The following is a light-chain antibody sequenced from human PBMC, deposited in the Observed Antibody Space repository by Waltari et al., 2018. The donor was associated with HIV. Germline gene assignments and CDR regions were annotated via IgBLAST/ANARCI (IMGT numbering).Light chain of an antibody. V-gene: IGLV2-14*01. CDR2: DVS. CDR3: SSYTSSSTPVV. CDR1: SSDIGTYTY. J-gene: IGLJ2*01. Sequence: QSALTQPAPVSGSPAQSITISRTGTSSDIGTYTYVPWYQQHPGKAPKLMIYDVSNRPSGVSNLFSGSKSGNTASLTISGLQAEDEADYYCSSYTSSSTPVVFGGGTKLTVL.